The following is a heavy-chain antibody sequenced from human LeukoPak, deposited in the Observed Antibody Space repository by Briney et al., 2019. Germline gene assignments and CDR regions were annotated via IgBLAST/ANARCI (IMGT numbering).Heavy chain of an antibody. Sequence: GGSLRLSCAASGFTFSSYAMSWVRQAPGKGLEWVSAISGSGGSTYYADSVKGRFTISRDNSKNTLYLQMNSLRAEDTAVYYCAKDLAMSSKRHYYGSGSPGYWGQGTLVTVSS. J-gene: IGHJ4*02. CDR1: GFTFSSYA. CDR3: AKDLAMSSKRHYYGSGSPGY. V-gene: IGHV3-23*01. CDR2: ISGSGGST. D-gene: IGHD3-10*01.